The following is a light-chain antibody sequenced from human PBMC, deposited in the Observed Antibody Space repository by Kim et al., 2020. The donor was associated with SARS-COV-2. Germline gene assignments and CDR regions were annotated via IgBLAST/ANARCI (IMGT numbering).Light chain of an antibody. Sequence: ENVFTQSPGTLSLSPGERATLSCRASQSVSNNCLAWYQQKPGQAPRLLIYGTSSRATGIPDRFSGSGSGTDFTLTISRLESEDFAVYFCQQCRSAPLTFGGGTKLEIK. J-gene: IGKJ4*01. CDR3: QQCRSAPLT. V-gene: IGKV3-20*01. CDR2: GTS. CDR1: QSVSNNC.